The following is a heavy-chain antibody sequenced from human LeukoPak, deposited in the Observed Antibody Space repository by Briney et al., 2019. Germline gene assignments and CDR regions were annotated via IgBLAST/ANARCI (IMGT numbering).Heavy chain of an antibody. Sequence: PSETLSLTCTVSGGSTSSGGYYWSWIRQHPGKGLEWIGYIYYSGSTDYNPSLKSRVTISVDTSKNQFSLKLSSVTAADTAVYYCARERKKGYYYDSNMDAFDIWGQGTMVTVSS. CDR2: IYYSGST. CDR3: ARERKKGYYYDSNMDAFDI. J-gene: IGHJ3*02. CDR1: GGSTSSGGYY. D-gene: IGHD3-22*01. V-gene: IGHV4-31*03.